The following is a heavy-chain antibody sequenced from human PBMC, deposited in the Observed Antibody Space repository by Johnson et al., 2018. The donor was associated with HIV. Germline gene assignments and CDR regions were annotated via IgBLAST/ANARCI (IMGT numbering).Heavy chain of an antibody. D-gene: IGHD5-18*01. CDR3: AKDLVDTAMVIGAFDI. Sequence: LVESGGGVVQPGGSLRLSCAASGFTFSSYGMHWVRQAPGKGLEWVAFIRYDGSKKYYADSLKGRFTFSRDNSKNTLDLQMNSLRAEDTAVYYCAKDLVDTAMVIGAFDIWGQGTMVTVSS. J-gene: IGHJ3*02. CDR2: IRYDGSKK. V-gene: IGHV3-30*02. CDR1: GFTFSSYG.